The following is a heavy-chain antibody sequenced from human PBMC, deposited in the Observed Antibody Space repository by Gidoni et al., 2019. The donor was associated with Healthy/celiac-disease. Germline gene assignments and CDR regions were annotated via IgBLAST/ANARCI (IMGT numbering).Heavy chain of an antibody. Sequence: QLQLQESGPGLVKPSETLSLTCTVSGGSISSSSYHWGWIRQPPGKGLAWIGSIYYSGCTYYNPSLKSRVTISVDTSKNQFSLKLSSVTAADTAVYYCASWGSGSYYTYYYYYGMDVWGQGTTVTVSS. CDR1: GGSISSSSYH. CDR2: IYYSGCT. CDR3: ASWGSGSYYTYYYYYGMDV. D-gene: IGHD3-10*01. V-gene: IGHV4-39*01. J-gene: IGHJ6*02.